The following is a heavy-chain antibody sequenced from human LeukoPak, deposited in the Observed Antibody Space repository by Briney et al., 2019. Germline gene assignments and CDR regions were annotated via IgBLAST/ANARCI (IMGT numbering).Heavy chain of an antibody. J-gene: IGHJ6*03. CDR3: ARGWRSGGDYRNGYYYYMDV. Sequence: GSVKLSCTASGYTFTSYAMHWVRQAPGQRLEWMGCIRAYNSNTNYAEKLQGRVTITTDTSKNTVYMELNSLRSDDTAVYYCARGWRSGGDYRNGYYYYMDVWGKGTTVTISS. V-gene: IGHV1-3*01. D-gene: IGHD2-21*01. CDR1: GYTFTSYA. CDR2: IRAYNSNT.